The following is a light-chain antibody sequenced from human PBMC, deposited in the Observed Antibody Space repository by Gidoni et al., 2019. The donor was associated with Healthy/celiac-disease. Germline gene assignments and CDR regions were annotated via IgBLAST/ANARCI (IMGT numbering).Light chain of an antibody. V-gene: IGKV3-15*01. Sequence: EIVMTQSPVTLSGSPGERATLSCRASQSVSSILAWYQQKPGQAPRLLIYGASTRATDSPARFSDSGSGTEFTLTISSLQSEDFAVYYCQQYNNWPRLGGITFGPGTKVDIK. CDR1: QSVSSI. CDR3: QQYNNWPRLGGIT. CDR2: GAS. J-gene: IGKJ3*01.